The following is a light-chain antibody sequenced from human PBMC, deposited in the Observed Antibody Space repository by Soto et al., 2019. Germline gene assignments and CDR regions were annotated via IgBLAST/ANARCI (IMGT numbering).Light chain of an antibody. Sequence: AIRMTQSPSSLSASTGDRVTITCRASQGISSYFAWYQQKPGKAPKLLIYAASTLQSGVPSRFSGSGSGTDFTITISCLQSEDFATYYCQQYYSYPYTFGQGTKLEIK. V-gene: IGKV1-8*01. CDR3: QQYYSYPYT. J-gene: IGKJ2*01. CDR1: QGISSY. CDR2: AAS.